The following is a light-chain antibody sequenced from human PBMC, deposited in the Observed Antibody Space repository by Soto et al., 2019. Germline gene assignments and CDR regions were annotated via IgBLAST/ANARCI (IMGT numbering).Light chain of an antibody. V-gene: IGKV1-5*01. CDR2: DAS. Sequence: IQMTHSPSTLSASVGDRVTITFRASQSINNWLAWYQKKPGKAPKFLIYDASSLESGVPSRFSGSGSGTEFTLTISSLQPDDFATYYCQQYNSYRKCGQGTKGDIK. CDR1: QSINNW. CDR3: QQYNSYRK. J-gene: IGKJ1*01.